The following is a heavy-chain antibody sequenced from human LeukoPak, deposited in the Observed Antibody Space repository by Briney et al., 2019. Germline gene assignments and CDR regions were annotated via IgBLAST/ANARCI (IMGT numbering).Heavy chain of an antibody. V-gene: IGHV1-2*02. CDR3: ARAPPFHCSGGSCYLDY. J-gene: IGHJ4*02. D-gene: IGHD2-15*01. CDR2: INPNSGGT. CDR1: GYTFTGYY. Sequence: ASVKVSCKASGYTFTGYYMHWVRQAPGQGLEWMGWINPNSGGTNYAQKFQGRVTMTRDTSISTAYMELSRLRSDDTAVYYCARAPPFHCSGGSCYLDYWGQGTLVTVSS.